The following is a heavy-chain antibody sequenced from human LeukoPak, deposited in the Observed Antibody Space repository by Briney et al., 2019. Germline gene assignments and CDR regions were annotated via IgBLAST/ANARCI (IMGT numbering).Heavy chain of an antibody. D-gene: IGHD2-15*01. CDR2: ISSSSSYT. CDR3: ARGTLEHCSGASCYPLDS. CDR1: GFTFSDYY. Sequence: PGGSLRLSCAASGFTFSDYYVSWIRQAPGKGLEWVSYISSSSSYTDYADSVKGRFTISRDNAKNSLYLQMNSLRAEDTAVYYCARGTLEHCSGASCYPLDSWGQGTLVTVSS. J-gene: IGHJ5*01. V-gene: IGHV3-11*05.